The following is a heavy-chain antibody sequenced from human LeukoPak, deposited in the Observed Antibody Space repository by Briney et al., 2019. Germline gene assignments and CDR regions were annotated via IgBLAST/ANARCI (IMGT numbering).Heavy chain of an antibody. V-gene: IGHV1-8*01. D-gene: IGHD3-22*01. J-gene: IGHJ6*02. Sequence: ASVKVSCKASGYTFTSYDINWVRQATGQGLEWMGWMNPNSGNTGYAQKFQGRVTITADKSTSTAYMELSSLRSEDTAVYYCARDFYYDSSGYYSGGLIYYYYGMDVWGQGTTVTVSS. CDR3: ARDFYYDSSGYYSGGLIYYYYGMDV. CDR1: GYTFTSYD. CDR2: MNPNSGNT.